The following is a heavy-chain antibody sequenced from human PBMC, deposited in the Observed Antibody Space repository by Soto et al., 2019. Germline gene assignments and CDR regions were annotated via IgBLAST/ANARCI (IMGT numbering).Heavy chain of an antibody. D-gene: IGHD3-22*01. CDR1: GFTFSDYY. V-gene: IGHV3-11*01. J-gene: IGHJ3*02. Sequence: GGSLRLSCAASGFTFSDYYMIWIRQAPGKGLEWVSYISSSGSTIYHADSVKGRFTISRDNAKNSLYLQMNSLRAEDTAVYYCARDSRPSYYYDSSGPVAFDIWGQGTMVTVSS. CDR3: ARDSRPSYYYDSSGPVAFDI. CDR2: ISSSGSTI.